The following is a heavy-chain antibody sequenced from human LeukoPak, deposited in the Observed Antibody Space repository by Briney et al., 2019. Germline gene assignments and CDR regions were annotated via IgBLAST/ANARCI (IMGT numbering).Heavy chain of an antibody. D-gene: IGHD4-23*01. CDR2: INPNSGGA. J-gene: IGHJ4*02. CDR3: ARAVTVVTLDY. Sequence: ASVTVSCKASGYTFTGYYMHWVRQAPGQGLEWMGWINPNSGGANYAQKFQGRVTMTRDMSTSTVYMGLSSLRSEDTAVYYCARAVTVVTLDYWGQGTLVTVSS. CDR1: GYTFTGYY. V-gene: IGHV1-2*02.